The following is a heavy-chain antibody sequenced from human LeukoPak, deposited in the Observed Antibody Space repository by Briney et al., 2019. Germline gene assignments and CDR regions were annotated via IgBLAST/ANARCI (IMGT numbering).Heavy chain of an antibody. V-gene: IGHV1-2*02. CDR2: INLNSGDT. D-gene: IGHD3-16*01. J-gene: IGHJ6*02. CDR1: GYSFTGYF. Sequence: ASVKVSCKASGYSFTGYFMQWVRQAPGQGLEWMGWINLNSGDTNYAQKFQCRVTMTRDTSISTAYMELSRLRSDDAAVYYCARRFYYAMDVWGQGTTVTVSS. CDR3: ARRFYYAMDV.